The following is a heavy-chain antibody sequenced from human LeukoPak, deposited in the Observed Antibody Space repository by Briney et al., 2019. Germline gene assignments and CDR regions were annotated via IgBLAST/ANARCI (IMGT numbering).Heavy chain of an antibody. CDR1: GFTFSDYY. J-gene: IGHJ5*02. CDR2: ISSSSSYT. CDR3: ASVVGATGDWFDP. V-gene: IGHV3-11*03. D-gene: IGHD1-26*01. Sequence: PRGSLRLSCAASGFTFSDYYMSWIRQAPGKGLEWVSYISSSSSYTNYADSVKGRFTISRDNAKNSLYLQMNSLRAEDTAVYYCASVVGATGDWFDPWGQGTLVTVSS.